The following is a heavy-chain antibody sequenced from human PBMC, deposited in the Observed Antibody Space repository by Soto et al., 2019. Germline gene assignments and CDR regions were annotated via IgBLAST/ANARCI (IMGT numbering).Heavy chain of an antibody. V-gene: IGHV1-18*01. Sequence: QVQLVQSGAEVKKPGASVKVSCKASGYTFTSYGISWVRQAPGQGLEWMGWISAYNGNTNYAQELQGRVTMTTDTPTSTAYMELRSLRSDDTAVYYCARESYYDFWSGSYYYYYYGMDVWGQGTTVTVSS. CDR1: GYTFTSYG. J-gene: IGHJ6*02. D-gene: IGHD3-3*01. CDR2: ISAYNGNT. CDR3: ARESYYDFWSGSYYYYYYGMDV.